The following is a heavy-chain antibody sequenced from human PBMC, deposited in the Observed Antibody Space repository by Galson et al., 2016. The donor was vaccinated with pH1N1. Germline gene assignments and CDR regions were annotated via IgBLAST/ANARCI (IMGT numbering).Heavy chain of an antibody. D-gene: IGHD3-10*01. Sequence: ETLSLTCTVSGDSISSYYWSWIREPPGKGLEWIGYVYYSGGTKYNPSLKGRVTISVDTSKKAFPLKLPSVTAADTAVDYCARDPRELSPTFGTFDIWGQGTMIAVSS. CDR1: GDSISSYY. J-gene: IGHJ3*02. CDR2: VYYSGGT. CDR3: ARDPRELSPTFGTFDI. V-gene: IGHV4-59*01.